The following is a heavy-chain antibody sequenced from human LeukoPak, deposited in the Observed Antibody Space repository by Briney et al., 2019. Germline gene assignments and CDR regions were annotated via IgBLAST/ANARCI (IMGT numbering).Heavy chain of an antibody. CDR1: GFTFDDYG. V-gene: IGHV3-20*04. Sequence: GGSLRLSCAASGFTFDDYGMSWVRQAPGKGLEWVSGINWNGGSTGYADSVKGRFTISRDNAKSSLYLQMNSLRAEDTALYYCARTSGAGTGDYWGQGTLVTVSS. J-gene: IGHJ4*02. D-gene: IGHD1-1*01. CDR2: INWNGGST. CDR3: ARTSGAGTGDY.